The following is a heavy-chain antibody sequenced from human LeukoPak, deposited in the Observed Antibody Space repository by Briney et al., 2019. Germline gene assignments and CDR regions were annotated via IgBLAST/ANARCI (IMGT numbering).Heavy chain of an antibody. CDR3: AREGVTVVPAAMFDP. D-gene: IGHD2-2*01. J-gene: IGHJ5*02. CDR1: GGSFSGYY. Sequence: SETLSLTCAVYGGSFSGYYWSWIRQPPGKGLEWIGEINHSGSTNYNPSLKSRVTISVDTSKNQFSLKLSSVTAADTAVYYCAREGVTVVPAAMFDPWGQGTLVTVSS. V-gene: IGHV4-34*01. CDR2: INHSGST.